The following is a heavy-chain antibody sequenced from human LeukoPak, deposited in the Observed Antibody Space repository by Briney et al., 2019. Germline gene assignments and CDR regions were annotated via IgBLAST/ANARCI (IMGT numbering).Heavy chain of an antibody. Sequence: SQTLSLTCTVSGASISSGDYYWGWFRQPPGKGLEWIGYIYYSGSTYYNPSLKSRVTISVDTSKNRFSLKLSSVTAADTAVYYCARDPGIWFGEFIFDYWGQGTLVTVSS. CDR2: IYYSGST. CDR1: GASISSGDYY. CDR3: ARDPGIWFGEFIFDY. D-gene: IGHD3-10*01. V-gene: IGHV4-30-4*01. J-gene: IGHJ4*02.